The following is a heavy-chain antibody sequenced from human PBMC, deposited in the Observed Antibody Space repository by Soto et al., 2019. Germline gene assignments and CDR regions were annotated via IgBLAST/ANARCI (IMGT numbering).Heavy chain of an antibody. CDR1: GDSISSYY. J-gene: IGHJ4*02. CDR3: ARQPYTCCSYYFYY. Sequence: QVQLQESGPGLVKPSETLSLTCTVSGDSISSYYWSWIRQPPGKGLEWIGYIFHTGSANYNPSLTTRVTISIHTSKNQFSLRLSSVNAADTAVYYCARQPYTCCSYYFYYWCQGTPVPVSS. V-gene: IGHV4-59*08. CDR2: IFHTGSA. D-gene: IGHD1-20*01.